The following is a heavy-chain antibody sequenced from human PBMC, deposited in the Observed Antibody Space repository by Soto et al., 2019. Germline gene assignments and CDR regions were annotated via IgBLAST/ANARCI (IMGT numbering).Heavy chain of an antibody. CDR1: GFIFSSHW. CDR3: VRDNSWSYDY. Sequence: PGGSLRLSCAASGFIFSSHWMHWVRQAPGKGLVWVSHIGPDGSNMRDADSVQGRFTISRDNARNTLYRQMNSLRDEDTAVDYCVRDNSWSYDYWGQGXLVTFAS. V-gene: IGHV3-74*01. D-gene: IGHD6-13*01. J-gene: IGHJ4*02. CDR2: IGPDGSNM.